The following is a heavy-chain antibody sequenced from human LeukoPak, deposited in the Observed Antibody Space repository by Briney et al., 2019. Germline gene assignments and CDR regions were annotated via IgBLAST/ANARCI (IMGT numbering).Heavy chain of an antibody. CDR2: IYSGGST. V-gene: IGHV3-66*01. J-gene: IGHJ6*02. D-gene: IGHD4-23*01. CDR1: GFTVSSNY. CDR3: ARGNRWRYGMDV. Sequence: GGSLRLSCAASGFTVSSNYMSWVRQAPGKGLEWVSAIYSGGSTYYADSVKGRFTISRDNSKNTLYLQMNSLRAEDTAVYYCARGNRWRYGMDVWGQGTTVTVSS.